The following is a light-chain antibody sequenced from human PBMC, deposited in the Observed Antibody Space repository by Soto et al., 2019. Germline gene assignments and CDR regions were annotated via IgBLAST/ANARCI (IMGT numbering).Light chain of an antibody. V-gene: IGLV2-14*01. Sequence: QSALTQPASVSGSPGQSITISCTGTSSDVGGFNYVSWYQQHPGKAPKLMIYEVSHRPSGVSNRFSGSKSGNTASLTISGLQAEDEADYYCRSYTSSSTLVFGGGTKLTVL. CDR2: EVS. CDR3: RSYTSSSTLV. CDR1: SSDVGGFNY. J-gene: IGLJ2*01.